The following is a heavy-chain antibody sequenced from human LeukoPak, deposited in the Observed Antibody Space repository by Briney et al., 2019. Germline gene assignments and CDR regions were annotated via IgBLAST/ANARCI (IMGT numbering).Heavy chain of an antibody. J-gene: IGHJ3*02. Sequence: SETLSLTCTVSGGSINSYYWSWIRKPPGTGLEWIGYIYYSGSTNYNPSLKSRLTMSADTSKNQISLKLSSVTAADTAVYYCARAPWRYYGSGSYYNAFDIWGQGTVVSVSS. CDR1: GGSINSYY. D-gene: IGHD3-10*01. CDR2: IYYSGST. CDR3: ARAPWRYYGSGSYYNAFDI. V-gene: IGHV4-59*01.